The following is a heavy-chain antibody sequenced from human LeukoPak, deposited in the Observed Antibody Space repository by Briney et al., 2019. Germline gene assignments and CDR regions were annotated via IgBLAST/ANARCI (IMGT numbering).Heavy chain of an antibody. Sequence: PGGSLRLSCAASGFTFSSYAMHWVRQAPGKGLEWVAVISYDGSNKYYADSVKGRFTISRDNSKNTLYLQMNSLRAEDTAVYYCARGVRRVVVPAAIGGWFDPWGQGTLVTVSS. V-gene: IGHV3-30-3*01. D-gene: IGHD2-2*02. CDR3: ARGVRRVVVPAAIGGWFDP. CDR1: GFTFSSYA. CDR2: ISYDGSNK. J-gene: IGHJ5*02.